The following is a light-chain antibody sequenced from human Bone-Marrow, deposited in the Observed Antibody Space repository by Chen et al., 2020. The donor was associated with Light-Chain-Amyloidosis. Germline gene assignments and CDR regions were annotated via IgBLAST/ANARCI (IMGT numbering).Light chain of an antibody. Sequence: SYELTQPPSVSVSPGQTARITCSGAALPKQYDCWYQQKAGQAPVLVIYKDSERPSGIPERFSGSSSGTTVTLPISGVQAEDEDDYYCQAADSSGASRVFGGGTKLTVL. CDR3: QAADSSGASRV. J-gene: IGLJ3*02. CDR1: ALPKQY. CDR2: KDS. V-gene: IGLV3-25*03.